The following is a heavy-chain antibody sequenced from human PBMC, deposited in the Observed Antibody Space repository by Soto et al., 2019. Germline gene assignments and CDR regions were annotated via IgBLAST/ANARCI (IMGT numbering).Heavy chain of an antibody. Sequence: GSLRLSCAASGFTFSRNWMSWVRQAPGKGLEWVANIKEDGSAKYYADAVKGRFTLSRDNVENSLYLQMNSLRAEDTAVYYCARDGDGYPAWGQG. J-gene: IGHJ5*02. D-gene: IGHD1-1*01. V-gene: IGHV3-7*01. CDR3: ARDGDGYPA. CDR2: IKEDGSAK. CDR1: GFTFSRNW.